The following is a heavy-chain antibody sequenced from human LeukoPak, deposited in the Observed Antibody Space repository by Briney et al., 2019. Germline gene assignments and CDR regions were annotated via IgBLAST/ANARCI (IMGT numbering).Heavy chain of an antibody. J-gene: IGHJ4*02. V-gene: IGHV3-74*01. CDR1: GLSFSAYK. CDR3: VVGGSPGY. Sequence: GGSLRLSCAASGLSFSAYKMHWVRQAPRKGLVWVSRISTDGYTTDYADFVQGRFTASRDNTKNTWPLEMNSLRAEDTAVYYCVVGGSPGYWGQGTLVTVSS. D-gene: IGHD2-15*01. CDR2: ISTDGYTT.